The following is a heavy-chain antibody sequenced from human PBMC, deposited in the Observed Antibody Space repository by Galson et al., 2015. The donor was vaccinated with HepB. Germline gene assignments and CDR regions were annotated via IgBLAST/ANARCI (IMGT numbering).Heavy chain of an antibody. J-gene: IGHJ3*02. CDR2: IYWDDDK. D-gene: IGHD3-22*01. CDR1: GFSLSTTGVG. V-gene: IGHV2-5*02. CDR3: AHRRTSNYYDGSGYFYDAFDM. Sequence: PALVKPTQTLALTCTFSGFSLSTTGVGVAWIRQPPGKALECLALIYWDDDKRYSPSLKSRLTITKGTSKNQVVLTMTNMDPVDTATYYCAHRRTSNYYDGSGYFYDAFDMWGQGTMVTVSS.